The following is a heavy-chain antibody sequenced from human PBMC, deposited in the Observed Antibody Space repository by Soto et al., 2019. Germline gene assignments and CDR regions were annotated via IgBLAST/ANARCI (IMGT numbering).Heavy chain of an antibody. CDR3: ARHATLGPTLEDWLEP. J-gene: IGHJ5*02. CDR2: IYYSGTT. V-gene: IGHV4-39*01. Sequence: SETLSLTCTFSVGSISRSSYYCVWIGQPPGKGLEWIGGIYYSGTTYYNPSLKSRPTISVNTHSNQFSLKVSPVTAADMALYSCARHATLGPTLEDWLEPWGQATLVTVSS. CDR1: VGSISRSSYY. D-gene: IGHD1-26*01.